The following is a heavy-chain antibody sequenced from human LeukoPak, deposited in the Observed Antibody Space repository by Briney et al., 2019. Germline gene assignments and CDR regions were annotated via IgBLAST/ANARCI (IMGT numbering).Heavy chain of an antibody. Sequence: PGGSLRLSCAASGFTFSSYSMNWVRQAPGKGLEWVANIKTDGSEKYYVDSMKGRFTVSRDNAKNSLYLQMDSLRAEDTAVYYCARGGTFVSDYWGQGTLVTVSS. V-gene: IGHV3-7*01. CDR3: ARGGTFVSDY. D-gene: IGHD1-1*01. CDR1: GFTFSSYS. J-gene: IGHJ4*02. CDR2: IKTDGSEK.